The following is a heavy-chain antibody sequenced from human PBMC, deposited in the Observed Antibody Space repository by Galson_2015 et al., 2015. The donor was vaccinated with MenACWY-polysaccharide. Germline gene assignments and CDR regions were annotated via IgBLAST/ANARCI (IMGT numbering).Heavy chain of an antibody. CDR1: GFTFSDPA. CDR2: IRSKANNYAT. D-gene: IGHD2-15*01. V-gene: IGHV3-73*01. J-gene: IGHJ4*02. CDR3: TRDMRTLDF. Sequence: SLRLSCAASGFTFSDPAIHWVRQASGKGLEWVSRIRSKANNYATGYAASVKGRFTISRDDSKNTAYLQMNSLKTEDTAVYFCTRDMRTLDFWSQGTLVTVSS.